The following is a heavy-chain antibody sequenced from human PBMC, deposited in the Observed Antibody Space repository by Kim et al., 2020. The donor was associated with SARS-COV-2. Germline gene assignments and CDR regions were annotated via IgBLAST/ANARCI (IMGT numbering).Heavy chain of an antibody. J-gene: IGHJ5*02. CDR3: ARAGSSGPSARDWFDP. V-gene: IGHV5-51*01. CDR2: IYPGNSDT. Sequence: GESLKISCKGSGYIFTNYWIGWVRQMPGKGLEWMGIIYPGNSDTRYSPSFQGYVTISADKSITTAYLQWSSLEAPDTAMYYCARAGSSGPSARDWFDPWGQGTLVTVSS. CDR1: GYIFTNYW. D-gene: IGHD1-26*01.